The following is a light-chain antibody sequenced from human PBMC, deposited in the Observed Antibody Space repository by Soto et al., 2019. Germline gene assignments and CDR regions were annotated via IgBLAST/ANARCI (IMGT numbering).Light chain of an antibody. CDR1: QVISSW. Sequence: DIQLTQSPSSVSASVGDTVTISCRASQVISSWLAWYQQKPGKAPKLLIYAASSLQTGVPSRFSGSGSGTDFTLTINSLQPEDFATYFCQQANSFPCTFGPGTKVDIK. V-gene: IGKV1-12*01. CDR2: AAS. J-gene: IGKJ3*01. CDR3: QQANSFPCT.